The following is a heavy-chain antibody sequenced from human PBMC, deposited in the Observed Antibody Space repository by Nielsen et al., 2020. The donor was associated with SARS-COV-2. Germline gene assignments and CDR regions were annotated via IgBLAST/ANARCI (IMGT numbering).Heavy chain of an antibody. V-gene: IGHV3-30-3*01. D-gene: IGHD2-21*02. J-gene: IGHJ4*02. CDR1: GFTFSSYA. CDR3: AKGGTLGVVVTATSQGGYFDY. CDR2: ISYDGSNK. Sequence: GESLKISCAASGFTFSSYAMHWVRQAPGKGLEWVAVISYDGSNKYYADSVKGRFTISRDNSKNTLYLQMNSLRAEDTAVYYCAKGGTLGVVVTATSQGGYFDYWGQGTLVTVSS.